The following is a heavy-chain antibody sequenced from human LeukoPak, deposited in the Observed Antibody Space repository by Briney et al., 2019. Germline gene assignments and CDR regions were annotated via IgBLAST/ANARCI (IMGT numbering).Heavy chain of an antibody. Sequence: SVKVSCKASGGTFSGYAISWVRQAPGQGLEWMGGIIPIFGTANYAQKFQGRVTITADESTSTAYMELSSLRSEDTAVYYCARALVPAAYSHFDYWGLGALVTVSS. CDR3: ARALVPAAYSHFDY. CDR1: GGTFSGYA. V-gene: IGHV1-69*13. CDR2: IIPIFGTA. D-gene: IGHD2-2*01. J-gene: IGHJ4*02.